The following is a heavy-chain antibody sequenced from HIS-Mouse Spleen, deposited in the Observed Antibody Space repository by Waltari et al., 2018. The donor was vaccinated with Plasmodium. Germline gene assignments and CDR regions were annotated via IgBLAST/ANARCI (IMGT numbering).Heavy chain of an antibody. CDR1: GFTFSSYG. D-gene: IGHD6-13*01. CDR3: AKDRRSSSWYVDY. CDR2: ISYDGSNK. Sequence: QVQLVESGGGVVQPGRSLRLSCAASGFTFSSYGMHWVRQAPGKGLEWVAVISYDGSNKYYADSVKGRFTISRDNSKNTLYLQMNSLRAVDTAVYYCAKDRRSSSWYVDYWGQGTLVTVSS. J-gene: IGHJ4*02. V-gene: IGHV3-30*18.